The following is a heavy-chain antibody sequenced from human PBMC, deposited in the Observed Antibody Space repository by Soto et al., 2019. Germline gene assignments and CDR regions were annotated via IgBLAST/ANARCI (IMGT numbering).Heavy chain of an antibody. CDR1: GFTFSSYA. Sequence: PGGSLRLSCAASGFTFSSYAMSWVRQAPGKGLEWVSAISGSGGSTYYADSVKGRFTISRDNSKNTLSLQVSSLRPEDTAVYYCAKDRDSSGWFSGYYYGVDVWGQGTTVTVSS. CDR3: AKDRDSSGWFSGYYYGVDV. V-gene: IGHV3-23*01. J-gene: IGHJ6*02. D-gene: IGHD6-19*01. CDR2: ISGSGGST.